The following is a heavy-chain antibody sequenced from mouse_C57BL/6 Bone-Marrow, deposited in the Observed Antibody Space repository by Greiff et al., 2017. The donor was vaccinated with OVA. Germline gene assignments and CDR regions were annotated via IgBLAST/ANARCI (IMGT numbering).Heavy chain of an antibody. CDR1: GSTFTSYW. D-gene: IGHD1-1*01. CDR3: ARYYGSPYFDY. J-gene: IGHJ2*01. Sequence: QVQLQPPGAALVKPGASVKMSCKASGSTFTSYWITWVKQRPGQGLEWIGDIYPGSGSTNYNETFKSKATLTVDTSSSTAYMQLSSLTSEDAAVYYCARYYGSPYFDYWGQGTTLTVSS. CDR2: IYPGSGST. V-gene: IGHV1-55*01.